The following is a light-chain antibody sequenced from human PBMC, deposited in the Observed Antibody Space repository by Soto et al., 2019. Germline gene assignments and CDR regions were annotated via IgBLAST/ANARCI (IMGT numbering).Light chain of an antibody. CDR3: QQYGRSPFT. CDR1: QSVSSR. V-gene: IGKV3-20*01. CDR2: DAS. J-gene: IGKJ3*01. Sequence: EDVMTQSHGTMSLSGGERATLSCRASQSVSSRLAWYQQKPGQAPRLLIYDASTRATGIPARFSASGSGTDFTLTITRLEPEDFPVYYCQQYGRSPFTFGPGTKVDIK.